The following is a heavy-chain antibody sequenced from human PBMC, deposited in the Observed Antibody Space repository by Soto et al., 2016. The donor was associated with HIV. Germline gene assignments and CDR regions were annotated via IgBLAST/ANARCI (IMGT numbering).Heavy chain of an antibody. V-gene: IGHV4-59*01. D-gene: IGHD2-21*01. CDR1: GDSISRFY. CDR3: ARSVVAVNWFDP. Sequence: QVQLQESGPGLVKPSETLSLTCSVSGDSISRFYWSWIRQPPGKGLEWIGYIYYNGSTNYNPSLKSRVTISVDTSKNQFSLKLSSVTAADTAVYYCARSVVAVNWFDPGAREPWSTVSS. CDR2: IYYNGST. J-gene: IGHJ5*02.